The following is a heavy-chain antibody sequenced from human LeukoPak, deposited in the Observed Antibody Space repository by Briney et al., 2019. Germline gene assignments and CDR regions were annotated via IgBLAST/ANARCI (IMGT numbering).Heavy chain of an antibody. V-gene: IGHV3-23*01. CDR2: ISGSGGST. J-gene: IGHJ4*02. D-gene: IGHD3-16*02. CDR3: AKDYYDYIWGSYRGYFDY. Sequence: GGSLRLSCAASGFTFSSYAMSWVRQAPGKGMEWVSAISGSGGSTYYADSVKGRFTISRDNSKNTLYLQMNSLRAEDTAVYYCAKDYYDYIWGSYRGYFDYWGQGTLVTVSS. CDR1: GFTFSSYA.